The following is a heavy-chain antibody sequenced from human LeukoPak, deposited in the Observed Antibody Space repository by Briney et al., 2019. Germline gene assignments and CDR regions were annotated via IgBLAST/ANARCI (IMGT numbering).Heavy chain of an antibody. V-gene: IGHV1-18*01. CDR1: GYTFISYG. CDR3: ASTTYYYGSGSYPADY. J-gene: IGHJ4*02. Sequence: ASVKASCKASGYTFISYGISWVRQAPGQGLEWMGWISAYNGNTNYAQKLQGRVTMTTDTSTSTAYMELRSLRSDDTAVYYCASTTYYYGSGSYPADYWGQGTLVTVSS. D-gene: IGHD3-10*01. CDR2: ISAYNGNT.